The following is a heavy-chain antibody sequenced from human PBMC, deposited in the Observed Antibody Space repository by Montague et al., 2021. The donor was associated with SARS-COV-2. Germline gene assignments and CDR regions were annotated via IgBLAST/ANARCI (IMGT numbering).Heavy chain of an antibody. CDR1: GGSISSRNDY. V-gene: IGHV4-61*02. CDR2: IYSSGTT. CDR3: ARSTVDNAMAFDD. J-gene: IGHJ4*02. Sequence: TRSLTCTVSGGSISSRNDYWTWLRQPAGKGLECIGRIYSSGTTGYNPSFTSRVTVSRDTSQNQFSLRLTSVTAADTAVYFWARSTVDNAMAFDDWGQGTLVAVAP. D-gene: IGHD4-23*01.